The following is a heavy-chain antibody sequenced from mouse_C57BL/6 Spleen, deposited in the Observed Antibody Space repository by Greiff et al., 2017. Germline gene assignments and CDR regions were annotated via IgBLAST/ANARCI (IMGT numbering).Heavy chain of an antibody. CDR2: IWSGGST. CDR3: ARKRGYYGSSYGAMDY. CDR1: GFSLTSYG. J-gene: IGHJ4*01. V-gene: IGHV2-2*01. Sequence: VKLMESGPGLVQPSQSLSITCTVSGFSLTSYGVHWVRQSPGKGLEWLGVIWSGGSTDYNAAFISRLSISKDNSKSQVFFKMNSLQADDTAIYYCARKRGYYGSSYGAMDYWGQGTSVTVSS. D-gene: IGHD1-1*01.